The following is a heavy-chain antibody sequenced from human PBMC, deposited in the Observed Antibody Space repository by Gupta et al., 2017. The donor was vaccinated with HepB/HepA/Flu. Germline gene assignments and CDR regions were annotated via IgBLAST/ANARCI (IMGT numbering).Heavy chain of an antibody. J-gene: IGHJ4*02. CDR1: GDTFTSYG. CDR2: ISAYNGNT. D-gene: IGHD2-2*01. CDR3: ARALYCSSTSCSTDFDY. V-gene: IGHV1-18*01. Sequence: QVQLVLSGRDVTKPRASVTVACRASGDTFTSYGIRWLRQAPGQGLEWMGWISAYNGNTNYAQKLQGRVTMTTDTSTSTAYMELRSLRSDDTAVYYCARALYCSSTSCSTDFDYWGQGTLVTVSS.